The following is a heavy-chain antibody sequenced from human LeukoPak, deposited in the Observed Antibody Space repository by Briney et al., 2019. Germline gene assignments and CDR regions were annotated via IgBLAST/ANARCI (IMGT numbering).Heavy chain of an antibody. CDR3: ARAPEWGKANYYYYMDV. CDR1: GYTFTSYD. D-gene: IGHD1-26*01. Sequence: ASVKVSCKASGYTFTSYDINWVRQATGQGLEWMGWMNPNSGNTGYAQKFQGRVTMTRNTSISTAYMELSSLRSEDTVVYYCARAPEWGKANYYYYMDVWGKGTTVTVSS. V-gene: IGHV1-8*01. J-gene: IGHJ6*03. CDR2: MNPNSGNT.